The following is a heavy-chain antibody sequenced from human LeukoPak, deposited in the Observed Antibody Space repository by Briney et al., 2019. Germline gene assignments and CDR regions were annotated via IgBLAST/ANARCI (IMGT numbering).Heavy chain of an antibody. CDR1: GFTFSSYS. V-gene: IGHV3-21*01. D-gene: IGHD4-17*01. Sequence: GSLRLSCAASGFTFSSYSMNWVRQAPGKGLEWVSSISSSSSYIYYADSVKGRFTISRDNAKSSLYLQMNSLRAEDTAVYYCARGHDYGDYGGYWGQGTLVTVSS. J-gene: IGHJ4*02. CDR2: ISSSSSYI. CDR3: ARGHDYGDYGGY.